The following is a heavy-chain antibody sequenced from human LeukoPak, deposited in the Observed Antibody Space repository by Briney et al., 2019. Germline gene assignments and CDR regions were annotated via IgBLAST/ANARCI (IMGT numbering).Heavy chain of an antibody. J-gene: IGHJ6*03. CDR2: IYYSGST. Sequence: SETLSLTCTVSGYSINSAYYWGWIRQPPGKGLEWIGSIYYSGSTYYNPSLKSRVTISVDTSKNQFSLKLSSVTAADTAVYYCARVPLFGWAPYYYYYYMDVWGKGTTVTVSS. CDR1: GYSINSAYY. D-gene: IGHD3-10*01. V-gene: IGHV4-38-2*02. CDR3: ARVPLFGWAPYYYYYYMDV.